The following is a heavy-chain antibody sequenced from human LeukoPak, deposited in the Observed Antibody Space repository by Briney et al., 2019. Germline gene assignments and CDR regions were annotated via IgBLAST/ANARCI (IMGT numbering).Heavy chain of an antibody. CDR1: AFTFSSYG. Sequence: GGSLRLSCAASAFTFSSYGMHWVRQAPGKGLEWVANIKQDGSEKYYVDSVKGRFTISRDNAKNSLYLQMNSLRAEDTAVYYCAREGGIQPYFDYWGQGTLVTVSS. V-gene: IGHV3-7*01. J-gene: IGHJ4*02. CDR3: AREGGIQPYFDY. D-gene: IGHD5-18*01. CDR2: IKQDGSEK.